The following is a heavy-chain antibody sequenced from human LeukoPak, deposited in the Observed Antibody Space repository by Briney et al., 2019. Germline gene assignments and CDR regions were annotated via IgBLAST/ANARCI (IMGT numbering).Heavy chain of an antibody. D-gene: IGHD5-18*01. CDR1: GFTFSSYG. Sequence: GGSLRLSCAASGFTFSSYGMHWVRQAPGKGLEWVAVISYDRSNKYYADSVKGRFTISRDNSKNTLYLQMNSLRAEDTAVYYCAKDSGYSYGWVFDYWGQGTLVTVSS. CDR3: AKDSGYSYGWVFDY. CDR2: ISYDRSNK. V-gene: IGHV3-30*18. J-gene: IGHJ4*02.